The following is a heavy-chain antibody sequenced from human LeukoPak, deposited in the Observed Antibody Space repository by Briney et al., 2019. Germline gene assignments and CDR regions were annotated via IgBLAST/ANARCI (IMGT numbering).Heavy chain of an antibody. D-gene: IGHD3-10*01. V-gene: IGHV4-34*01. CDR3: GRSKGSGNYFDS. CDR1: GGSFSRYY. J-gene: IGHJ4*02. CDR2: IDHRGDT. Sequence: SETLSLTCAVYGGSFSRYYWSWIRQSPGKGLEWIAEIDHRGDTNYNPSVKSRVTISVDTSKNQFSLKLTSVTAADTAIYYCGRSKGSGNYFDSWGQGTLVTVSS.